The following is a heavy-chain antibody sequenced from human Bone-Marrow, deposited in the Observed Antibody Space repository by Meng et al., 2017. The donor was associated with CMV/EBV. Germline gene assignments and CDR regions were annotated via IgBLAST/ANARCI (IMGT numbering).Heavy chain of an antibody. CDR1: GFTFSDYY. D-gene: IGHD1-26*01. Sequence: GGSLRLSCAASGFTFSDYYMSWVRQAPGKGLECVSYISSSGSTVYYADSVKGRFTISRDNAENSLYLQMNSLRAEDTAVYYCARDREGGSYSSFVVWGQGTRVTGSS. CDR2: ISSSGSTV. CDR3: ARDREGGSYSSFVV. J-gene: IGHJ4*02. V-gene: IGHV3-11*01.